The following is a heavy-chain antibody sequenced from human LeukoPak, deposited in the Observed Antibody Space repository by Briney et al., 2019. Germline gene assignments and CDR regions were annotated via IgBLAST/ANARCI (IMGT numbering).Heavy chain of an antibody. CDR1: GVSMSAYQ. J-gene: IGHJ4*02. Sequence: SETLSLTCTVSGVSMSAYQWSWVRQSPEKGLEWIGCINTKGETSYNPSLKSRVTTSVDTSKGQFSLRLTSVTAADTAVYYCATSNDAKIAPFDHWGQGAPVTVSS. CDR2: INTKGET. CDR3: ATSNDAKIAPFDH. D-gene: IGHD2-21*01. V-gene: IGHV4-4*09.